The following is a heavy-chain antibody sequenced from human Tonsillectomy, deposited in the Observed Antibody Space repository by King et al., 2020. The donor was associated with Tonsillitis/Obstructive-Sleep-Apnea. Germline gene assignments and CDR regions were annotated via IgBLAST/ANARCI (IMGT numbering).Heavy chain of an antibody. CDR2: IRSKAYGGTT. V-gene: IGHV3-49*04. CDR1: GFTFGDYA. CDR3: TTSGYSYGYYFDY. D-gene: IGHD5-18*01. J-gene: IGHJ4*02. Sequence: QLVQSGGGLVQPGRSLRLPCTASGFTFGDYAMSWVRQAPGKGLEWVGFIRSKAYGGTTEYAASVKGRFTISRDDSKSIAYLQMNSLKTEDTAVYYCTTSGYSYGYYFDYWGQGTLVTVSS.